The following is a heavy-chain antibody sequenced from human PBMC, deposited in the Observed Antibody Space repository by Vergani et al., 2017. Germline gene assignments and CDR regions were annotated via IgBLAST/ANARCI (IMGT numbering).Heavy chain of an antibody. J-gene: IGHJ4*02. V-gene: IGHV4-30-2*01. Sequence: QLQLQESGPGLVKPSQTLSLTCAVSGGSISSGGYSWSWIRQPPGKGLEWIGYIYHSGSTYYNPSLKSRVTISVDRSKNQFSLKLSSVTAADTAVYYCARSSIVGATSPKFDYWGQGTLVTVSS. CDR2: IYHSGST. CDR1: GGSISSGGYS. CDR3: ARSSIVGATSPKFDY. D-gene: IGHD1-26*01.